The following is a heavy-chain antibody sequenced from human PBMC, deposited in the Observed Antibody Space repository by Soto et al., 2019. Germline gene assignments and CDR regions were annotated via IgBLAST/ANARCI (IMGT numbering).Heavy chain of an antibody. Sequence: PVGSLRLSCASSVFTFSSYAMSCVRQSPGKWLEWVSAISGSGGSTYYADSVKGRFTISRDNSKNTLYLQMNSLRAEDTAVYYCAKDRSTYYYDSSGYYLLEYWGQGTLVIVS. CDR1: VFTFSSYA. CDR2: ISGSGGST. V-gene: IGHV3-23*01. CDR3: AKDRSTYYYDSSGYYLLEY. J-gene: IGHJ4*02. D-gene: IGHD3-22*01.